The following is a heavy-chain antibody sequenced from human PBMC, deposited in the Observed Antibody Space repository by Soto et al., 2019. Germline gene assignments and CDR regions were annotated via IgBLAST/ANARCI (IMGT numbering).Heavy chain of an antibody. Sequence: PGGSLRLSCAASGFTFSSYSMNWVRQAPGKGLEWVSYISSSSSSTIYYADSVKGRFTISRDNAKNSLYLQMNSLRAEDTAVYYCARDLYPNYGSGSQSWFDPWGQGTLVTVS. CDR3: ARDLYPNYGSGSQSWFDP. V-gene: IGHV3-48*01. CDR2: ISSSSSSTI. CDR1: GFTFSSYS. D-gene: IGHD3-10*01. J-gene: IGHJ5*02.